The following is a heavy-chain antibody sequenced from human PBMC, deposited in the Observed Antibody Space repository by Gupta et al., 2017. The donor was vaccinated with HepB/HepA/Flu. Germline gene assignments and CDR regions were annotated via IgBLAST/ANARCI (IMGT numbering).Heavy chain of an antibody. CDR1: GFTFSSYA. Sequence: EVQLLESGGGLVQPGGSLRLSCAASGFTFSSYAMSWCRQAPGKGLEWVSAISGSGGSTYYADSVKGRFTISRDNSKNTLYLQMNSLRAEDTAVYYCAKPYITIFGVVIILNYYYGMDVWGQGTTVTVSS. CDR2: ISGSGGST. CDR3: AKPYITIFGVVIILNYYYGMDV. D-gene: IGHD3-3*01. J-gene: IGHJ6*02. V-gene: IGHV3-23*01.